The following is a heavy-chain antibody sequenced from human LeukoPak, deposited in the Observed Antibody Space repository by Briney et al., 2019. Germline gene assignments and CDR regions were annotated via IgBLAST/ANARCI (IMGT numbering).Heavy chain of an antibody. CDR3: ARDFYGVLIDY. CDR1: GFTFSSYW. V-gene: IGHV3-74*01. Sequence: GGSLRLSCAASGFTFSSYWMHWVRQAPGKGLVWVSRINSDGSRTSYAGSGKGRFTISRDNAKNTLYLQMNSLTAEDTAVYYCARDFYGVLIDYWGQGTLVTVSS. J-gene: IGHJ4*02. CDR2: INSDGSRT. D-gene: IGHD4-17*01.